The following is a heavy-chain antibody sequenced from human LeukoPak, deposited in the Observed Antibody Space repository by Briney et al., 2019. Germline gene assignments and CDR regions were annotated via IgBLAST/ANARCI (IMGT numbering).Heavy chain of an antibody. V-gene: IGHV4-61*02. CDR1: GGSISSGSYY. CDR3: ARDSSGWPRDAFDI. J-gene: IGHJ3*02. Sequence: SETLSLTCTVSGGSISSGSYYWSWIRQPAGKGLEWIGRIYTSGSTNYNPSLKSRVTISVDTSKNQFSLKLSSVTAADTAVYYCARDSSGWPRDAFDIWGQGTMVTVSS. D-gene: IGHD6-19*01. CDR2: IYTSGST.